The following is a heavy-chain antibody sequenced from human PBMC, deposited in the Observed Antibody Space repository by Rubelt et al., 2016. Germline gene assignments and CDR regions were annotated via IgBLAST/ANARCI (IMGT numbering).Heavy chain of an antibody. D-gene: IGHD6-19*01. CDR3: AKDIRAPGVRPGISVAGAFDC. Sequence: QAPGKGLEWVSYISSSSSTIYYADSVKGRFTISRDNAKNSLYLQMNSLRAEDTALYYCAKDIRAPGVRPGISVAGAFDCWGQGTQVTVSS. J-gene: IGHJ4*02. V-gene: IGHV3-48*04. CDR2: ISSSSSTI.